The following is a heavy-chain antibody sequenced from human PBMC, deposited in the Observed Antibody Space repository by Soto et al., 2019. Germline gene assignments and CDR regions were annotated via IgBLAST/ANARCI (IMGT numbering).Heavy chain of an antibody. CDR1: GFTFSNYG. J-gene: IGHJ4*02. CDR3: ARGLDYDSSGYYLDF. V-gene: IGHV3-30*02. CDR2: IQYHGINK. Sequence: HPGGSLRLSCAASGFTFSNYGMHWVRQAPGKGLEWVAFIQYHGINKDYADSVKGRFTISRDNSRNTLYLQMNSLRAEDTAVYYCARGLDYDSSGYYLDFWGQGALVTVSS. D-gene: IGHD3-22*01.